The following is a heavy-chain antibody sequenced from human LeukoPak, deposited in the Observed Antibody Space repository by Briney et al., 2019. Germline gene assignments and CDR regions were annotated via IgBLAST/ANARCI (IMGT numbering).Heavy chain of an antibody. V-gene: IGHV1-2*02. J-gene: IGHJ4*02. CDR2: INPNSGGT. CDR1: GYTFTGYY. D-gene: IGHD3-3*01. Sequence: GASVKVSCKASGYTFTGYYMHWVRQAPGQGLEWMGWINPNSGGTNYAQKFQGRVTMTRDTSISTAYMELSRLRSDGAAVYYCARAYDFRGLRRFYFDYWGQGTLVTVSS. CDR3: ARAYDFRGLRRFYFDY.